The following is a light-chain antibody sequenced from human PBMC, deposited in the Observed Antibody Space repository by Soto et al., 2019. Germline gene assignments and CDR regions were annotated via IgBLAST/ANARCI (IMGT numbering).Light chain of an antibody. J-gene: IGLJ3*02. V-gene: IGLV2-14*01. CDR2: EVR. CDR3: CSYTISATLV. CDR1: TNDIGGYNY. Sequence: QSALTQPASVSGSPGQSITISCSGTTNDIGGYNYVSWYQHHPGKVPKVIIYEVRNRPSGVSNRFSGSKSGNTGSLTISGLQAEDEADYYCCSYTISATLVFGGGTKVTVL.